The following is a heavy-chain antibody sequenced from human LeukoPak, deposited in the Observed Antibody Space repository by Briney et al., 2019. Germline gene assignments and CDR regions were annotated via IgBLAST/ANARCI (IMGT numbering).Heavy chain of an antibody. J-gene: IGHJ4*02. Sequence: SETLSLTCTVSGGSLSSYYRSWVRQPPGGGLGWIGYIYCGVGTNYNPSLKSRAALSVDTSTTKFSLKLSCVACADTAVLYFAGLRRGYFDYWGQETLVTVSS. D-gene: IGHD3-22*01. CDR2: IYCGVGT. CDR3: AGLRRGYFDY. V-gene: IGHV4-59*01. CDR1: GGSLSSYY.